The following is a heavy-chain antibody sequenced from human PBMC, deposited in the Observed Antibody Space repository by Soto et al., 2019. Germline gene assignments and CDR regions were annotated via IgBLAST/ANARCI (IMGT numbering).Heavy chain of an antibody. V-gene: IGHV3-30-3*01. D-gene: IGHD3-22*01. CDR2: ISYDGSNK. CDR3: ASGYSDSSGYCGAV. CDR1: GFTFSSYA. Sequence: QVQLVESGGGVVQAGRSLRLSCAASGFTFSSYAMHWVRQAPGKGLEWVAVISYDGSNKYYADSVKGRFTISRDKSKNTLYLQMNSLRAEDTAVYYCASGYSDSSGYCGAVWGQGTLVTVSS. J-gene: IGHJ4*02.